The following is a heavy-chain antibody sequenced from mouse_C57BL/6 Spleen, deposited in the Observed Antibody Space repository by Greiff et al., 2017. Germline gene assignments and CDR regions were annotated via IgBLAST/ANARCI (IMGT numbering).Heavy chain of an antibody. CDR3: ARSDGYYVDYAMDY. CDR2: IYPRDGST. V-gene: IGHV1-85*01. J-gene: IGHJ4*01. D-gene: IGHD2-3*01. Sequence: QVQLKESGPELVKPGASVKLSCKASGYTFTSYDINWVKQRPGQGLEWIGWIYPRDGSTKYNEKFKGKATLTVDTSSSTAYMELHSLTSEDSAVYFCARSDGYYVDYAMDYGGQGTSVTVSS. CDR1: GYTFTSYD.